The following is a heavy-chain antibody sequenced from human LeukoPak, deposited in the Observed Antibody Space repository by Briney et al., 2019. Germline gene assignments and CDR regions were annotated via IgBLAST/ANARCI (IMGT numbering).Heavy chain of an antibody. CDR3: AKDGIAAADTGYFDY. CDR1: GFTFSSYA. D-gene: IGHD6-13*01. V-gene: IGHV3-23*01. Sequence: GGSLRLSCAASGFTFSSYAMSWVRQAPGKGLEWVSGISDSGGSTYYADSVMGRFTISRDNSKSTLYLQINSLRVEDTAIYYCAKDGIAAADTGYFDYWGQGTLVTVSS. J-gene: IGHJ4*02. CDR2: ISDSGGST.